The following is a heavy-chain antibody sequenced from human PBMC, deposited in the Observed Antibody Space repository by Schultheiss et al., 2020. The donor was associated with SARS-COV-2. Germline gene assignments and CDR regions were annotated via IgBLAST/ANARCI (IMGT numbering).Heavy chain of an antibody. CDR2: ISAYNGNT. Sequence: ASVKVSCKASGYTFTSYGISWVRQAPGQGLEWMGWISAYNGNTNYAQKLQVRVTMTTDTSTSTAYMELRSLRSDDTAVYYCATNLPGGQQLAGSYYYYYYGMDVWAQGTTVTVSS. D-gene: IGHD6-13*01. CDR3: ATNLPGGQQLAGSYYYYYYGMDV. CDR1: GYTFTSYG. V-gene: IGHV1-18*01. J-gene: IGHJ6*02.